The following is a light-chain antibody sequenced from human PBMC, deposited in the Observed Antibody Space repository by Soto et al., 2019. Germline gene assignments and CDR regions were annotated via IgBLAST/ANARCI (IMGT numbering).Light chain of an antibody. V-gene: IGLV1-44*01. CDR2: SNT. CDR3: AAWDDSLNGYD. CDR1: SSNIGSNT. J-gene: IGLJ1*01. Sequence: QPLLTQPPSASGTPGQRVTISCSGSSSNIGSNTVNWHQQLPGTAPKLLTYSNTQRPSGVPDRFSGSKSGTSASLAISGLQSEDEADYYCAAWDDSLNGYDFGTGTKVTVL.